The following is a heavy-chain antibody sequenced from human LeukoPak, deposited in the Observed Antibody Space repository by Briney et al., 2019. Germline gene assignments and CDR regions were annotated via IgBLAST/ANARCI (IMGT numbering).Heavy chain of an antibody. D-gene: IGHD2-2*01. CDR3: ARGQRLKHGMDV. CDR1: GGSFIGGY. Sequence: SETLSLTCAVYGGSFIGGYWSWIRQSPGKGLEWIGEINHSGSTNYNPSLKSRVTISVDTSKNQFSLRLSSVTAADTAVYYCARGQRLKHGMDVWGQGTTVTVSS. J-gene: IGHJ6*02. CDR2: INHSGST. V-gene: IGHV4-34*01.